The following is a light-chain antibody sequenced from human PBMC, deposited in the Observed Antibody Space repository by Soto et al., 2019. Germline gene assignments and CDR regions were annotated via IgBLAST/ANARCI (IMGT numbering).Light chain of an antibody. Sequence: DIQMTQSPSSLSASVVDRVTITCRASRSISSYLNWYQQKPGKAPKLLIYGASSRATGIPDRFSGSGSGTDFTLTISRLEPEDSAVYYCQQYGYSPRTFGQGTKVDI. CDR3: QQYGYSPRT. J-gene: IGKJ1*01. V-gene: IGKV1-39*01. CDR1: RSISSY. CDR2: GAS.